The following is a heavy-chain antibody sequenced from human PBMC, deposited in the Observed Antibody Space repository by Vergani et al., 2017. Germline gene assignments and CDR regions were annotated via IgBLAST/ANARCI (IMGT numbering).Heavy chain of an antibody. J-gene: IGHJ5*02. CDR1: GYTFTSYY. CDR2: INPSGGST. V-gene: IGHV1-46*01. D-gene: IGHD2-2*01. Sequence: QMQLVQSGAEVKKTGASVKVSCKASGYTFTSYYMHWVRQAPGQGLEWMGIINPSGGSTSYAQKFQGRVTMTRDTSTSTVYMELSSLSSEDTAVYYCARDSRYCSSTSCYVGRDWFDPWGQGTLVTVSS. CDR3: ARDSRYCSSTSCYVGRDWFDP.